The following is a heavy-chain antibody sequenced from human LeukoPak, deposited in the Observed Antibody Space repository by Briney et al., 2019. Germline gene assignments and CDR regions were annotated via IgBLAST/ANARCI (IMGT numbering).Heavy chain of an antibody. CDR3: ARGNYYDSRGFSVTEH. Sequence: GGSLRLSCATSGFTFSYYVFHWVRQAPGKGLDWVAAISRDGTTSYADSVKGRFTASRATSEDTVFLQMVSLGLEDTAVYYCARGNYYDSRGFSVTEHWGQGTLVTVCS. CDR2: ISRDGTT. CDR1: GFTFSYYV. V-gene: IGHV3-30*04. D-gene: IGHD3-22*01. J-gene: IGHJ4*02.